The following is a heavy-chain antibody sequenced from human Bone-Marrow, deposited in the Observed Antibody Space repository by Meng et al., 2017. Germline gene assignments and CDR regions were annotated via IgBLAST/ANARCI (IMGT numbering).Heavy chain of an antibody. CDR3: TVFSRGHI. CDR1: GFTFSGSD. J-gene: IGHJ3*02. V-gene: IGHV3-73*01. D-gene: IGHD3-3*02. Sequence: VQLVGFGGGLVQPGGSLKLSCVVSGFTFSGSDVHWVRQASGKGLEWVGRIRSKTDTYATAFAASVKGRFTISRDDSKNTAYLQLNSLKTEDTAVYYCTVFSRGHIWGQGTMVTVPS. CDR2: IRSKTDTYAT.